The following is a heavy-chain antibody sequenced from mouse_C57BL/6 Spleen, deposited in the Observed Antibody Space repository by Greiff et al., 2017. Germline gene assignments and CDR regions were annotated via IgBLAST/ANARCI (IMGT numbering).Heavy chain of an antibody. D-gene: IGHD1-1*01. J-gene: IGHJ1*03. Sequence: DVHPVESGGGLVKPGGSLTLSCAASGFPFSSYAMSWVRQTPAKRLEWVATLSAGGSYPYYPDTVKGRFPISRAHAKHNLYLQVGHLKSEDTAMDYCAREGSYGYGGVGGTGTTVTVSS. CDR1: GFPFSSYA. CDR3: AREGSYGYGGV. V-gene: IGHV5-4*01. CDR2: LSAGGSYP.